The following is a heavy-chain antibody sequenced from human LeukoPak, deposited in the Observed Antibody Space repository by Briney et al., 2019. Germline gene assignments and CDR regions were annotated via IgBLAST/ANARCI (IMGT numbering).Heavy chain of an antibody. CDR3: ARVGYCTNGVCPQRIFGY. CDR1: GGSISSSSYY. CDR2: IYYSGST. V-gene: IGHV4-39*01. D-gene: IGHD2-8*01. J-gene: IGHJ4*02. Sequence: SETLSLTCTVSGGSISSSSYYWGWIRQPPGKGLEWIGSIYYSGSTYYNPSLKSRVTISVDTSKNQFSLKLSSVTAADTAVYYCARVGYCTNGVCPQRIFGYWGQRTLVTVSS.